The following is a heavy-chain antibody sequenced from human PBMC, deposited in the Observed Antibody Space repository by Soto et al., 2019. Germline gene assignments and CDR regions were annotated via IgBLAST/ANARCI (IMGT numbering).Heavy chain of an antibody. CDR3: AKVSARFLEWLLYDYYYGMDV. J-gene: IGHJ6*02. CDR1: GFTFSSYG. CDR2: RSYDGSNK. D-gene: IGHD3-3*01. V-gene: IGHV3-30*18. Sequence: GGSLRLSCAASGFTFSSYGMHWVRQAPGKGLEWVAVRSYDGSNKYYADSVKGRFTISRDNSKNTLYLQMNSLRAEDTDVYYCAKVSARFLEWLLYDYYYGMDVWGQGTTVTVSS.